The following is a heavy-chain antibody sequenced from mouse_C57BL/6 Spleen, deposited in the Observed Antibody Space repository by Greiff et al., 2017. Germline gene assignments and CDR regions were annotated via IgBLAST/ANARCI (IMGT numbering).Heavy chain of an antibody. CDR1: GYSFTGYY. D-gene: IGHD1-1*01. CDR3: ARVPPSYYGSSYWYFDF. Sequence: EVQLQQSGPELVKPGASVKISCKASGYSFTGYYMNWVKQSPEKSLEWIGEINPSTGGTTYNQKFKAKATLTVDKSSSTAYMQLKSLTSEAYAVYYFARVPPSYYGSSYWYFDFWGTGTTVTVSS. J-gene: IGHJ1*03. CDR2: INPSTGGT. V-gene: IGHV1-42*01.